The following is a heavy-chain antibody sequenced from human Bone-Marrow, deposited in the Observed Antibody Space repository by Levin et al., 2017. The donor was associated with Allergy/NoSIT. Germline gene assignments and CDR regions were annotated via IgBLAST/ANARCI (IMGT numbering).Heavy chain of an antibody. V-gene: IGHV3-33*01. J-gene: IGHJ6*02. CDR3: ARDSVQVVEPAPDDNNQPSLLMDV. Sequence: PGGSLRLSCATSGFTFTTYAIHWVRQAPGKGLEWVAVIWYDGSIEYYADSVRGRFTISRDNSKNTLYLQMNSLRAEDTAVYYCARDSVQVVEPAPDDNNQPSLLMDVWGQGTTVIVSS. CDR2: IWYDGSIE. CDR1: GFTFTTYA. D-gene: IGHD3-22*01.